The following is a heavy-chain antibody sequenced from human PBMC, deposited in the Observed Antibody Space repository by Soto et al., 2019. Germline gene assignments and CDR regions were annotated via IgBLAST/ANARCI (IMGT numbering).Heavy chain of an antibody. D-gene: IGHD2-21*02. V-gene: IGHV2-5*02. CDR2: IYWDDDK. CDR3: AHSRCGRDCLQSCSSHYYYGMDV. CDR1: GFSLSTGGVG. J-gene: IGHJ6*02. Sequence: QITLMESGPTLVKPTQTLTLTCTFSGFSLSTGGVGVGWIRQPPGKALEWLALIYWDDDKRFSPSLRSRLTNTHDPSKNPVVLTLNNMAPLHTATYYCAHSRCGRDCLQSCSSHYYYGMDVWGQGTTVTVSS.